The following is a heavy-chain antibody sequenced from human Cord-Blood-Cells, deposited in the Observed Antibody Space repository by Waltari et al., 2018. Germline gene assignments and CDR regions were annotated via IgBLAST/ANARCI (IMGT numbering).Heavy chain of an antibody. CDR2: ISYDGSNK. Sequence: GFTFSSYAMHCVRQAPGKGLEWVAVISYDGSNKYYADSVKGRFTISRDNSKNTLYLQMNSLRAEDTAVYYCARANDALDIWGQGTMVTVSS. J-gene: IGHJ3*02. CDR1: GFTFSSYA. CDR3: ARANDALDI. V-gene: IGHV3-30*04.